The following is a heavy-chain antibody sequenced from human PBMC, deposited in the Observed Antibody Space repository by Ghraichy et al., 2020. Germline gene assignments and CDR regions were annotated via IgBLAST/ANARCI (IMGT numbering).Heavy chain of an antibody. CDR3: ARATYSGYNERGDYFDY. Sequence: GGSLRLSCAASGFTFSSYSMNWVRQAPGKGLEWVSSISSSSSYIYYADSVKGRFTISRDNAKNSLYLQMNSLRAEDTAVYYCARATYSGYNERGDYFDYWGQGPLVTVSS. CDR1: GFTFSSYS. J-gene: IGHJ4*02. D-gene: IGHD5-12*01. CDR2: ISSSSSYI. V-gene: IGHV3-21*01.